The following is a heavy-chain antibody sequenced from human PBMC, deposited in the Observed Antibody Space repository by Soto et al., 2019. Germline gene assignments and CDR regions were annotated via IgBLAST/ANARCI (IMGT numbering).Heavy chain of an antibody. CDR3: ARGCSSTSCHDYYGMDV. CDR2: IIPIFGTA. V-gene: IGHV1-69*05. D-gene: IGHD2-2*01. Sequence: GASVKVSCKASGGTFSSYAISWVRQAPGQGLEWMGGIIPIFGTANYAQKFQGWVTMTRDTSISTAYMELSRLRSDDTAVYYCARGCSSTSCHDYYGMDVWGQGTTVTVSS. J-gene: IGHJ6*02. CDR1: GGTFSSYA.